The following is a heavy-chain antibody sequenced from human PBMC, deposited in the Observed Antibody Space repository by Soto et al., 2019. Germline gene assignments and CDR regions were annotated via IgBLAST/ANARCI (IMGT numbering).Heavy chain of an antibody. J-gene: IGHJ4*02. CDR2: INQDGSES. D-gene: IGHD2-2*01. V-gene: IGHV3-7*01. Sequence: ESGGGLVQPGGSLRLSCVVSGLTFSNYWMSWVRQAPGKGLEWVANINQDGSESYYVDSVKGRFTISRDNAKNSLYLQMTSLRAEDPAVYYCARPARECSSPGCANWGQGTLVTVSS. CDR1: GLTFSNYW. CDR3: ARPARECSSPGCAN.